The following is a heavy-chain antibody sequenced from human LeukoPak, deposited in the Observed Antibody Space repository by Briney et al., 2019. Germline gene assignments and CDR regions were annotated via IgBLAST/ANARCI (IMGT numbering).Heavy chain of an antibody. V-gene: IGHV6-1*01. CDR2: TCYRSKWYI. J-gene: IGHJ6*02. CDR1: GDSVSSNSVV. Sequence: SQTLSLTCAISGDSVSSNSVVWNWIRQSPSRGLEWLGRTCYRSKWYIDYAESVKSRIIINPDTSKNQFSLQLSSVTPEDTAVYYCARGDDYSPYGMDVWGQGTTVTVSS. D-gene: IGHD4-11*01. CDR3: ARGDDYSPYGMDV.